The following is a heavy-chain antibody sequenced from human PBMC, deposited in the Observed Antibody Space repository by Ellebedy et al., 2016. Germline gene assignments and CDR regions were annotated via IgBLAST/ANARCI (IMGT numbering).Heavy chain of an antibody. Sequence: GESLKISCAASGFIFSSYGMHWVRQAPGKGLEWVAVISYDGSNKYYADSVKGRFTISRDNSKNTLYLQMNSLRAEDTAVYYCARVRNRATAMVQYYFDYWGQGTLVTVSS. V-gene: IGHV3-30*03. CDR1: GFIFSSYG. CDR3: ARVRNRATAMVQYYFDY. D-gene: IGHD5-18*01. CDR2: ISYDGSNK. J-gene: IGHJ4*02.